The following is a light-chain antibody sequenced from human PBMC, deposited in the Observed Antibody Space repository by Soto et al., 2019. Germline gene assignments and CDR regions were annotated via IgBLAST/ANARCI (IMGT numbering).Light chain of an antibody. CDR3: LQHGSYPRT. CDR1: QSISNH. V-gene: IGKV1-17*01. J-gene: IGKJ1*01. CDR2: AAS. Sequence: DIQMTQSPSSLSASVEDRVIITCRASQSISNHLNWYQQKPGKAPKLLIFAASSLQSGVPSRFSGSGSGTEFTLTISSLKPEDIATYYCLQHGSYPRTFGQGTKVDIK.